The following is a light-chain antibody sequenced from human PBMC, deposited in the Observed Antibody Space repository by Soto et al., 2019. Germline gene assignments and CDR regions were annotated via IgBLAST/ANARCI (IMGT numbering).Light chain of an antibody. Sequence: QSALTQPASVSGSPGQSITISCTGTSSDVGGYNYVSWYQQHPGKAPKLMIYDVSDRPSGVSNRFSASKSGNTASLTISGLRAEDEADYYCAAWDDSLNGLYVFGTGTKVTVL. CDR3: AAWDDSLNGLYV. J-gene: IGLJ1*01. CDR2: DVS. V-gene: IGLV2-14*03. CDR1: SSDVGGYNY.